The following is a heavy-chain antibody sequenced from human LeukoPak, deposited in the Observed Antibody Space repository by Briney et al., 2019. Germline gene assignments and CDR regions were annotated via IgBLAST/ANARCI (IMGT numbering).Heavy chain of an antibody. CDR3: ARDHDILTGYLFDY. J-gene: IGHJ4*02. V-gene: IGHV1-3*01. D-gene: IGHD3-9*01. CDR2: INAGNGNT. CDR1: GYTFTSYA. Sequence: ASVKVSCKASGYTFTSYAMHWVRPAPGQRLEWMGWINAGNGNTKYSQKFQGRVTIARDTSASTAYMELSSLRSEDTAVYYCARDHDILTGYLFDYWGRGTLVTVSS.